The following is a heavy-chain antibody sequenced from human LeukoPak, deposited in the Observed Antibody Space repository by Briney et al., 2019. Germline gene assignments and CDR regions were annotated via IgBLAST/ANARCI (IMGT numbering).Heavy chain of an antibody. CDR1: GFTFSLDA. V-gene: IGHV3-30*01. CDR3: GSRKDTPHLPDY. D-gene: IGHD5-18*01. J-gene: IGHJ4*02. Sequence: PGRALRRSCASPGFTFSLDAMDGARQAPGKGLKWWPVISFDGSKKYYADSVQGRFTIYRDNSKNTLYLQMNSLRAEDMAVYYCGSRKDTPHLPDYWGQGTLVTVSS. CDR2: ISFDGSKK.